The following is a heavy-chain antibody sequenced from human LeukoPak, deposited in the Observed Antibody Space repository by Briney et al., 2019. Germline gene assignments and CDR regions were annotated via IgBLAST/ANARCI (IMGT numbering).Heavy chain of an antibody. Sequence: GGSLRLSCVASGFTFSSYWMHWVRQDPRKGLVWVSRINGDGRNINYADSVRGRFTISRDNAKNTLYLQMNSLRVEDAAVYYCSKDLTSDFGGDLDPWGQGTLVTVSS. CDR3: SKDLTSDFGGDLDP. V-gene: IGHV3-74*01. CDR1: GFTFSSYW. J-gene: IGHJ5*02. D-gene: IGHD3-10*01. CDR2: INGDGRNI.